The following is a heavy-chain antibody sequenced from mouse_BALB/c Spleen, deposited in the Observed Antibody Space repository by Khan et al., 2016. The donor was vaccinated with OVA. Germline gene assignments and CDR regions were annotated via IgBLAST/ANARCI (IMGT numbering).Heavy chain of an antibody. CDR2: ISTYYGDA. Sequence: QVQLQQSGAELVRPGVSVKISCKVSGYKFTDYAMHWVKQSHAKGLEWIGVISTYYGDADYSQKFKGKATMNVDRSSSTAYLELARLTSEDSARYYCTRGGKFAYWGQGTLVTVSA. CDR1: GYKFTDYA. V-gene: IGHV1S137*01. D-gene: IGHD1-1*02. J-gene: IGHJ3*01. CDR3: TRGGKFAY.